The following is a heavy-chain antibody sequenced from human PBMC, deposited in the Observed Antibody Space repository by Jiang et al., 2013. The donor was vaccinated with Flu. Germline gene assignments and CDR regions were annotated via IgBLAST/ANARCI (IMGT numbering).Heavy chain of an antibody. D-gene: IGHD3-3*01. Sequence: SGLVKPSQTLSLTCAVSGGSISSGGYSWSWIRQPPGKGLEWIGYIYHSGSTYYNPSLKSRVTISVDRSKNQFSLKLSSVTAADTAVYYCARLRVGDYDFWSGYGWFDPWGQGTLVTVSS. V-gene: IGHV4-30-2*01. J-gene: IGHJ5*02. CDR3: ARLRVGDYDFWSGYGWFDP. CDR1: GGSISSGGYS. CDR2: IYHSGST.